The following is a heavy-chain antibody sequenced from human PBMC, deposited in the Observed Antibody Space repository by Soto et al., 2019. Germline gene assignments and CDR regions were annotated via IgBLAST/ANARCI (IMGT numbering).Heavy chain of an antibody. CDR1: GGTFSSYA. V-gene: IGHV1-69*13. CDR3: AREDGYNPYYFDY. D-gene: IGHD5-12*01. J-gene: IGHJ4*02. CDR2: IIPIFGTA. Sequence: GASVKVSCKASGGTFSSYAISWVRQAPGQGLEWMGGIIPIFGTANYAQKFQGRVTITADESTSTAYMELSSLRSEDTAVYYCAREDGYNPYYFDYWGQGTLVTVSS.